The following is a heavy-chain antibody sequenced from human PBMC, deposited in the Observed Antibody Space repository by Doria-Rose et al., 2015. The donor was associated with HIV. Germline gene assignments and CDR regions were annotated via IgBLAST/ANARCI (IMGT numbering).Heavy chain of an antibody. CDR3: ARIKSSRWYHKYYFDF. V-gene: IGHV2-26*01. CDR1: GVSLSSPGMG. Sequence: QESGPVLVKPTETLTLTCAVSGVSLSSPGMGVSWIRQPPGKALEWLANIISDDERSYRTSQKSRLTISRCTSKSQVVLAMTDMDPVDTATYYCARIKSSRWYHKYYFDFWGQGTLVIVSA. D-gene: IGHD6-13*01. J-gene: IGHJ4*02. CDR2: IISDDER.